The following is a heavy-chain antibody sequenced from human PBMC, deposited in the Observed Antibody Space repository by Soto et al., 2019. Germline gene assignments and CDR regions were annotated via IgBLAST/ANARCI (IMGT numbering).Heavy chain of an antibody. V-gene: IGHV1-69*13. Sequence: VTVSCKASGGTFSSYAISWVRQAPGQGLEWMGGIIPIFGTANYAQKFQGRVTITADESTSTAYMELSSLRSEDTAVYYCASLQLWSLYYYYGMDVWGQGTTVTVSS. CDR1: GGTFSSYA. D-gene: IGHD5-18*01. CDR2: IIPIFGTA. CDR3: ASLQLWSLYYYYGMDV. J-gene: IGHJ6*02.